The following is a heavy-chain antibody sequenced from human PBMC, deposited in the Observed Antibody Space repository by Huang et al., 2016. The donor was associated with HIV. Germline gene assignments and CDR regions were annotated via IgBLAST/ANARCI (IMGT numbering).Heavy chain of an antibody. CDR1: GFKLRGFG. D-gene: IGHD2-15*01. CDR3: AKESRWFSDFDH. CDR2: ISYDGRSQ. V-gene: IGHV3-30*18. J-gene: IGHJ4*02. Sequence: QVHLVESGGGVVQPGGSLRLSCAASGFKLRGFGMHWVRQAPGNGLELVAVISYDGRSQFYTDSVKGRFTIARDNSDNTLSLQMKCLRPDDTAVYYCAKESRWFSDFDHWGQGVLVSVSS.